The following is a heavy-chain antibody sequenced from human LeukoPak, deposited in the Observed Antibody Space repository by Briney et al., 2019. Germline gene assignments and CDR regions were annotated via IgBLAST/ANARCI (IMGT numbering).Heavy chain of an antibody. D-gene: IGHD6-13*01. CDR2: IRYDGSNK. CDR1: GFTFSSYG. J-gene: IGHJ6*03. Sequence: QAGGSLRLSCAASGFTFSSYGMHWVRQAPGKGLEWVAFIRYDGSNKYYADSVKGRFTISRDNSKNTLYLQMNSLRAEDTAVYYCAKEGAAAEVYYYYMDVWGKGTTVTISS. V-gene: IGHV3-30*02. CDR3: AKEGAAAEVYYYYMDV.